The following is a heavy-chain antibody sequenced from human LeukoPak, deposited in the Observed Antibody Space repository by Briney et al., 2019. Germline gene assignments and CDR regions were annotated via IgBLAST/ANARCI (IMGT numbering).Heavy chain of an antibody. CDR2: TFYTGRT. J-gene: IGHJ3*01. D-gene: IGHD3/OR15-3a*01. CDR3: ARRRHNFDFYDV. Sequence: SETLSLTCTVSGDSIISNIYWWGWVGLPPGKGLEWIGATFYTGRTFYSPSLKSQVTISVDTSKNHFSLDLSSATAADTAVYYCARRRHNFDFYDVWGQGTRVTVSS. V-gene: IGHV4-39*01. CDR1: GDSIISNIYW.